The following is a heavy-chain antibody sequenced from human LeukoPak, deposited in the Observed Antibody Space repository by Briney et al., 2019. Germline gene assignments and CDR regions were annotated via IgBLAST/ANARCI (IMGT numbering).Heavy chain of an antibody. CDR2: INWNGGGT. CDR1: GFTFKDYG. J-gene: IGHJ4*02. V-gene: IGHV3-20*04. CDR3: AKMQGYFDY. Sequence: AGGSLRLSCAATGFTFKDYGMHWVRQPPGKGLEWVSSINWNGGGTDYADSVKGRFTISRDNSKNMLYLQMSSLRAEDTAVYYCAKMQGYFDYWGQGTLVPVSS.